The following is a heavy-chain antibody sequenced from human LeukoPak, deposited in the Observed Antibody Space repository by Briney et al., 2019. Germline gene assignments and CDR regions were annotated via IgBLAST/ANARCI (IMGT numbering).Heavy chain of an antibody. CDR2: INHSGST. Sequence: SETLSLTCAVYGGSFSGYYWSWIRQPPGKGLEWIGEINHSGSTNYNPSLKSRVTISVDTSKNQFSLKLSSVTAADTAVYYCARGPTVNYDFDYWGQGTLVTVSS. V-gene: IGHV4-34*01. CDR1: GGSFSGYY. J-gene: IGHJ4*02. D-gene: IGHD4-11*01. CDR3: ARGPTVNYDFDY.